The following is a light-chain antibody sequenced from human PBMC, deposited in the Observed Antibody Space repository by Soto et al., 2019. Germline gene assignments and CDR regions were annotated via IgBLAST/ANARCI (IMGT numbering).Light chain of an antibody. CDR1: QSVSSDY. V-gene: IGKV3-20*01. J-gene: IGKJ4*01. CDR2: RAS. CDR3: QQYCSSPLT. Sequence: ENVLTQSPGTLSLSPGERATISCRASQSVSSDYFACKQQKPGKTPKVIIYRASSWATGIPDRFSGSGSGTEFTLTISRLEPEDFAVYYCQQYCSSPLTFGRGSKVEIK.